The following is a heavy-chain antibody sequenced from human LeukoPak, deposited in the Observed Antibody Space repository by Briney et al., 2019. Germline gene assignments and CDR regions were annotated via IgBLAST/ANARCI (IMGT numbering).Heavy chain of an antibody. D-gene: IGHD1-26*01. Sequence: GSLRLSCAASGFTVSSKYMSWVRQAPGKGLEWVSVIYSGGSTYYADSVKGRFTISRDNSKNTLYLQMNSLKAEDTAVYYCAKATNSGTSRGSFDYWGQGTLVTVSS. CDR3: AKATNSGTSRGSFDY. V-gene: IGHV3-53*01. CDR1: GFTVSSKY. CDR2: IYSGGST. J-gene: IGHJ4*02.